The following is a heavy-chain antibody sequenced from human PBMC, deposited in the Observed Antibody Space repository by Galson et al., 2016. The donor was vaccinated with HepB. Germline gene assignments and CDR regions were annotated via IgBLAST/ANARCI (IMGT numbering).Heavy chain of an antibody. CDR3: TRDPEWERSPYFDS. J-gene: IGHJ4*02. Sequence: SLRLSCADSGFTIRNYWMSWIRQAPGKGLEWVGFIRSKAYGGTVEYAASVRGRFTLSREDSKSIAYLQMSSLKIEDTAMYYCTRDPEWERSPYFDSWGQGTLVTVSS. CDR1: GFTIRNYW. V-gene: IGHV3-49*03. CDR2: IRSKAYGGTV. D-gene: IGHD1-26*01.